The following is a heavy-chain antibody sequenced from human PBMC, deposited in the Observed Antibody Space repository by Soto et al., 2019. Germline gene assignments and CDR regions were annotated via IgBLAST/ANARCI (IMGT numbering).Heavy chain of an antibody. CDR2: IYWDDDK. CDR3: AHRPSYCSGGSCYSGFDY. V-gene: IGHV2-5*02. CDR1: GFSLSTSGVG. J-gene: IGHJ4*02. Sequence: QITLKESGPTLVKPTQTLTLTCTFSGFSLSTSGVGVGWIRQPPGKALEWLALIYWDDDKRYSPSLKSRLTIPKDTSKNQVVLTMTNMGPVDTATYYCAHRPSYCSGGSCYSGFDYWGQGTLVTVSS. D-gene: IGHD2-15*01.